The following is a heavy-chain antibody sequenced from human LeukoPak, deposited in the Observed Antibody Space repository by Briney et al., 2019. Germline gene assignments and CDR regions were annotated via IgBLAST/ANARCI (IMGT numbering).Heavy chain of an antibody. CDR2: INPDGSET. Sequence: GGSLRLSCADSGFTFSSHWMNWVRRAPGRGLEWVGNINPDGSETYYVDSMKGRFTISRDSAKDSVYLQMNTLRVEDTAVYYCLGSADRGWGQGTLVTVSS. J-gene: IGHJ4*02. V-gene: IGHV3-7*01. CDR1: GFTFSSHW. CDR3: LGSADRG. D-gene: IGHD6-25*01.